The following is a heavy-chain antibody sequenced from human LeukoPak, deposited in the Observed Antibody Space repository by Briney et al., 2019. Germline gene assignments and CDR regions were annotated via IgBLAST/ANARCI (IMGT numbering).Heavy chain of an antibody. CDR3: ARVLRAASWRSYDY. Sequence: SETLSLTCTVSGGSVSNSLYYWSWIRQPLGKGLEWIGYIYYNGDTNYNPSLKSRVIISIDTSSNQFSLRLNSMTAADTAVYYCARVLRAASWRSYDYWGQGSLVTVSS. J-gene: IGHJ4*02. D-gene: IGHD5-18*01. V-gene: IGHV4-61*01. CDR1: GGSVSNSLYY. CDR2: IYYNGDT.